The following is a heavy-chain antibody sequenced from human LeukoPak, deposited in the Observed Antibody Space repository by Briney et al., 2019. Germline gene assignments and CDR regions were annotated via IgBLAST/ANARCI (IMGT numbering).Heavy chain of an antibody. D-gene: IGHD5-12*01. V-gene: IGHV3-30*02. CDR1: GFTFNSYG. Sequence: PGGSLRLSCAASGFTFNSYGMHWVRQAPGKGLEWVAFIRYDGSNKYYADSVKGRFTISRDNSKNTLYLQMNSLRAEDTAVYYCAKDLMEATWLRGPPGDYWGQGTLVTVSS. J-gene: IGHJ4*02. CDR2: IRYDGSNK. CDR3: AKDLMEATWLRGPPGDY.